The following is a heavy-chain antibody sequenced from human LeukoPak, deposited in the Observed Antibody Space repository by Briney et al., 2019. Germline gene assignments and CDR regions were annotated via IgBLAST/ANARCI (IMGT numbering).Heavy chain of an antibody. CDR1: GYTFTGYY. Sequence: ASVKVSCKASGYTFTGYYMHWVRQAPGQGLEWMGWINPNSGGTNYAQKFQGWVTMTRDTSISTAYMELSRLRSDDTAVYYCARDWNVQGFGELTYYYYGMDVWGQGTTVTVSS. J-gene: IGHJ6*02. V-gene: IGHV1-2*04. CDR2: INPNSGGT. D-gene: IGHD3-10*01. CDR3: ARDWNVQGFGELTYYYYGMDV.